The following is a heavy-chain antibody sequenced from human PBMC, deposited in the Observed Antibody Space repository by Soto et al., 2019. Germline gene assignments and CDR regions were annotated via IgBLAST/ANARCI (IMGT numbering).Heavy chain of an antibody. CDR2: ISGGNGNT. CDR1: GYIFTKSA. J-gene: IGHJ4*02. V-gene: IGHV1-3*01. D-gene: IGHD6-25*01. Sequence: ASVKVSCKASGYIFTKSAMHWVRQAPGQRLEWMGWISGGNGNTKYSPKLQDRVTITRDTSASTAYMELSSLRSEDTALYYCARDGVAAGNINFDYWGQGTLVTVSS. CDR3: ARDGVAAGNINFDY.